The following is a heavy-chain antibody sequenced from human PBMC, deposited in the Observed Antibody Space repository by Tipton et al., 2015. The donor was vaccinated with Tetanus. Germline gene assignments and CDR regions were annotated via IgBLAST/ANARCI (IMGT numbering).Heavy chain of an antibody. V-gene: IGHV3-7*01. J-gene: IGHJ6*02. D-gene: IGHD1-1*01. Sequence: GSLRLSCAASGFTFSSQWMSWVRQAPGKGLEWVANIKQDGTDYRYVDSVKGRFTISRDHAKNTVYLQMNSLRAEDTAVYFCARRSLTNYGFDVWGQGTPVTVSS. CDR2: IKQDGTDY. CDR1: GFTFSSQW. CDR3: ARRSLTNYGFDV.